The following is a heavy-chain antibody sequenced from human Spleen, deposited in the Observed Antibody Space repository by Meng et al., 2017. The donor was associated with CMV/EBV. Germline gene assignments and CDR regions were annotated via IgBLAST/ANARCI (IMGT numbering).Heavy chain of an antibody. CDR3: ARDGYYDSSGYLDY. CDR2: ITSNGFNK. V-gene: IGHV3-30*14. D-gene: IGHD3-22*01. J-gene: IGHJ4*02. Sequence: GESLKISCAASGFTFSDYYMSWIRQAPGMGLQWVSLITSNGFNKYYADSVKGRFTISRDNSKNTLYHQMDSLRAEATAVYYCARDGYYDSSGYLDYWGQGTLVTVSS. CDR1: GFTFSDYY.